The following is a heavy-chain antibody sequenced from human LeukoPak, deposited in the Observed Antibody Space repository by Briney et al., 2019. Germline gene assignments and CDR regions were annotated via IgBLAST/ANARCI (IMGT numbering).Heavy chain of an antibody. CDR3: ARARILYHAFDI. Sequence: SETLSLTCTVSGGSISGYYWSWIRQPPGKGLEWIGYIYYSGSTNYSPSLKSRVTISVDTSKNQFSLKLSSVTAADTAVYYCARARILYHAFDIWGQGTMVTVSS. CDR2: IYYSGST. D-gene: IGHD2-8*01. CDR1: GGSISGYY. V-gene: IGHV4-59*01. J-gene: IGHJ3*02.